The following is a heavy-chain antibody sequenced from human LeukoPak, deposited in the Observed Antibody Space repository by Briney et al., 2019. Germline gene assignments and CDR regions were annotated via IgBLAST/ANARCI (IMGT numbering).Heavy chain of an antibody. Sequence: PGGSLRLSCAASGFAFRTYGMHWVRQAPGKGLEWVTTISIDGSDKYYADSVKGRFTISRDNSENTLCLQMNSLRAEDTAVYYCAKGYFGNYFDCWGQGALATVSS. V-gene: IGHV3-30*18. J-gene: IGHJ4*02. CDR1: GFAFRTYG. D-gene: IGHD2/OR15-2a*01. CDR3: AKGYFGNYFDC. CDR2: ISIDGSDK.